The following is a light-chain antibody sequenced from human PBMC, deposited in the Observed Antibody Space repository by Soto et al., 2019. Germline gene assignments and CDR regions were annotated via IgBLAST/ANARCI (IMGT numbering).Light chain of an antibody. CDR3: QQYNSYSYT. CDR1: QSISSW. J-gene: IGKJ2*01. V-gene: IGKV1-5*01. Sequence: DIQMTQSPSTLSASVGDRVTITCRASQSISSWLAWYQQKPGKAPKLLIYDASSLESGVPSRFSGSGSGTEFTLTITSLPTDDFATYFCQQYNSYSYTFGQGTKVDI. CDR2: DAS.